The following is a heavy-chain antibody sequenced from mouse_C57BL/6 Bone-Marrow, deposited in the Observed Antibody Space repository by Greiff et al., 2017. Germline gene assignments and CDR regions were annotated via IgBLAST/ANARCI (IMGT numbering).Heavy chain of an antibody. V-gene: IGHV1-75*01. CDR1: GYTFTDYY. CDR3: ARSGLYYYGSSRFAY. J-gene: IGHJ3*01. D-gene: IGHD1-1*01. CDR2: IFPGSGST. Sequence: QVQLKESGPELVKPGASVKISCKASGYTFTDYYINWVKQRPGQGLEWIGWIFPGSGSTYYNEKFKGKATLTVDKSSSTAYMLLSSLTSEDSAVSFCARSGLYYYGSSRFAYWGQGTLVTVSA.